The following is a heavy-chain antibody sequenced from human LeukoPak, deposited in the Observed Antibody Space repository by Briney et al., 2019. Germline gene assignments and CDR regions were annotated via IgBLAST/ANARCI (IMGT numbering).Heavy chain of an antibody. CDR3: ARDLSGYYYY. V-gene: IGHV1-69*13. J-gene: IGHJ4*02. Sequence: SVKVSCKASGGTFSSYAISRVRQAPGQGLEWMGGIILIFGTANYAQKFQGRVTITADESTSTAYMELSSLRSEDTAVYYCARDLSGYYYYWGQGTLVTVSS. CDR1: GGTFSSYA. D-gene: IGHD3-22*01. CDR2: IILIFGTA.